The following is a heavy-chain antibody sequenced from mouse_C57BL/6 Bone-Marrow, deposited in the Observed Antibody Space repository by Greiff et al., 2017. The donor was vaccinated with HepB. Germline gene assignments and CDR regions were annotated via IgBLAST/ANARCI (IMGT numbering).Heavy chain of an antibody. CDR3: ARQLRLHYYYAMDY. D-gene: IGHD3-2*02. J-gene: IGHJ4*01. V-gene: IGHV1-4*01. CDR1: GYTFTSYT. Sequence: QVQLQQSGAELARPGASVKMSCKASGYTFTSYTMHWVKQRPGQGLEWIGYINPSSGYTKYNQKFKDKATLTADKSSSTAYMQLSSLTSEDSAVYYCARQLRLHYYYAMDYWGQGTSVTVSS. CDR2: INPSSGYT.